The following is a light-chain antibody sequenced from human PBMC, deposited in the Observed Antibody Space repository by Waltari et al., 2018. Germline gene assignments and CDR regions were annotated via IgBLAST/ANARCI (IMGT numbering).Light chain of an antibody. CDR1: SSDVGGYNY. CDR3: CSYAGSYTFVV. V-gene: IGLV2-11*01. CDR2: EIN. J-gene: IGLJ2*01. Sequence: QSALTQPRSVSGSPGQSVTISCTGTSSDVGGYNYVSWYQQLPGKAPKLIIYEINKRPSGVPVRCPGSKSGNTASLTISGLQAEDEADYYCCSYAGSYTFVVFGGGTKVTVL.